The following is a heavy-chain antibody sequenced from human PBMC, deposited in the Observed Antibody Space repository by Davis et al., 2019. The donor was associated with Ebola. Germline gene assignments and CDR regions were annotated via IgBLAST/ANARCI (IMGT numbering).Heavy chain of an antibody. D-gene: IGHD6-6*01. V-gene: IGHV3-30-3*01. J-gene: IGHJ6*02. CDR1: GFTFSSYA. CDR3: ARRLQAARLRMKPYYYYGMDV. Sequence: GESLKISCAASGFTFSSYAMHWVRQAPGKGLEWVAVISYDGSNKYYADSVKGRFTISRDNSKNTLYLQMNSLRAEDTAVYYCARRLQAARLRMKPYYYYGMDVWGQGTTVTVSS. CDR2: ISYDGSNK.